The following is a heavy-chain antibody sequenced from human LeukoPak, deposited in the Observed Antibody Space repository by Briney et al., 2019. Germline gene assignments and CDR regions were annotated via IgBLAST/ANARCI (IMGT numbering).Heavy chain of an antibody. V-gene: IGHV1-18*01. Sequence: GASVRASCKASGYTFISYGIAWVRQAPGQGLEWMGWISAYNGDTKYAQKLQGRVTMTRDTSTSTAYMELRSLGSDDTAVYYCARWGPVTTTARVYNYFAMDVWGQGTTVTVSS. D-gene: IGHD4-17*01. CDR3: ARWGPVTTTARVYNYFAMDV. J-gene: IGHJ6*02. CDR2: ISAYNGDT. CDR1: GYTFISYG.